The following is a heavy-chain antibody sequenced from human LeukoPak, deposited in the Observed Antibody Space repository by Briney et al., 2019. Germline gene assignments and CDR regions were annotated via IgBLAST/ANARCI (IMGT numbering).Heavy chain of an antibody. Sequence: GGSLRLPCAASGFSVSDHYMSWIRQAPGRGLEWVSTIYSGGSTYYVDSVKGRFTISRDSSQNTLYLHMNSLRADDTAVYYCARARYLTLDYWGQGSLVAVSS. CDR1: GFSVSDHY. CDR2: IYSGGST. V-gene: IGHV3-53*01. CDR3: ARARYLTLDY. D-gene: IGHD2-2*02. J-gene: IGHJ4*02.